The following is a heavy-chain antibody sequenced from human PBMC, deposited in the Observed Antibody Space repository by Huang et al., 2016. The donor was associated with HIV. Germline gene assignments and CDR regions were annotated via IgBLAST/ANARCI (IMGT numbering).Heavy chain of an antibody. CDR1: GVSFSGYY. CDR3: ARDGPERSSGNYGASDY. J-gene: IGHJ4*02. D-gene: IGHD1-26*01. CDR2: INESRST. V-gene: IGHV4-34*01. Sequence: QVQLQQWGAGLLKPSETLSLTCAVYGVSFSGYYWSWIRQPPGKGLEWIGEINESRSTNYNPSLKSRVTVSVDTSKNQVSLRLSSVTAADTAVYYCARDGPERSSGNYGASDYWGQGTLVTVSS.